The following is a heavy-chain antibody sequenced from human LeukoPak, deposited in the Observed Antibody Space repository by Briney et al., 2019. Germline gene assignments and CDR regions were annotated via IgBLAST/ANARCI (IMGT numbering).Heavy chain of an antibody. CDR1: GFTVSSNY. CDR3: AREGFGELSSFDS. Sequence: GGSLRLSCAASGFTVSSNYMSWVRQAQGKGLEWVSVIYSGGSTYYADSVKGRFTISRDNSKNTLYLQMNSLRAEDTAVYYCAREGFGELSSFDSWGQGTLVTVSS. V-gene: IGHV3-53*01. CDR2: IYSGGST. J-gene: IGHJ4*02. D-gene: IGHD3-10*01.